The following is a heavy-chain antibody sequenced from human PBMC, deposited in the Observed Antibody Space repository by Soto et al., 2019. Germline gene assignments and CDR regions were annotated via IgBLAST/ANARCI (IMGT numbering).Heavy chain of an antibody. J-gene: IGHJ4*02. D-gene: IGHD4-17*01. Sequence: SETLSLTCTVSGGSISSYYWSWIRQPPGKGLEWIGYIYYSGSTNYNPSLKSRVTISVDTSKNQFSLKLSSVTAADTAVYYCARLYGDKLFDYWGQGTLVTVSS. V-gene: IGHV4-59*01. CDR3: ARLYGDKLFDY. CDR1: GGSISSYY. CDR2: IYYSGST.